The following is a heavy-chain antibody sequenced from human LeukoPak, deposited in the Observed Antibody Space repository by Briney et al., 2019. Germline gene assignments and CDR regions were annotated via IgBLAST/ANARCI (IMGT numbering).Heavy chain of an antibody. CDR3: ARGVVVTATIYYFDY. CDR1: GFTFSSYA. D-gene: IGHD2-21*02. V-gene: IGHV3-30*04. Sequence: GRSLRLSCAASGFTFSSYAMHWVRQAPGKGLEWVAVISYDGSNKYYADSVKGRFTISRVNSKNTLYLQMNSMRAEDTAVYYCARGVVVTATIYYFDYWGQGTLVTVSS. CDR2: ISYDGSNK. J-gene: IGHJ4*02.